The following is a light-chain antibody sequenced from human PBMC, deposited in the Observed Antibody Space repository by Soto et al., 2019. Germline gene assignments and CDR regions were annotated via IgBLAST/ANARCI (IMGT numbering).Light chain of an antibody. Sequence: QSALTQPASVSGSPGQSITISCTGTSSDVGSYNLVSWYQQHPGKAPKLMIYEDTKRPSGVSNRFSGSKSGNTASLPISGLQAEDEADYYCCSYASSNTYVFATGTKLTVL. J-gene: IGLJ1*01. V-gene: IGLV2-23*01. CDR3: CSYASSNTYV. CDR2: EDT. CDR1: SSDVGSYNL.